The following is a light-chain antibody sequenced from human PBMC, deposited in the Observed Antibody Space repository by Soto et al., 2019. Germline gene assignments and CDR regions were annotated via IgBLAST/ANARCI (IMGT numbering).Light chain of an antibody. J-gene: IGKJ1*01. CDR2: TAS. CDR1: QGIGKN. CDR3: QKYDSVPWS. Sequence: DIQMTQSPSSLSTSVGDTVTITCRASQGIGKNLAWYQQKPGKVPKVLIYTASTLHSGVPSRFSGSGSGTDFTLTINSLQPEDGAKYLCQKYDSVPWSFGQGTMVEI. V-gene: IGKV1-27*01.